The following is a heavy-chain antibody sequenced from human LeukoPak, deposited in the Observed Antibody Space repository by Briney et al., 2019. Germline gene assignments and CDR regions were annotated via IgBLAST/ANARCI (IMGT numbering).Heavy chain of an antibody. Sequence: SETLSLTCTVSGYSISSGYYWGWIRQPPGKGLEWIGSIYHSGRTFYNPSLKSRVTISVDTSKNQFSLKLSSVTAADTAVYYCACPSGNHLYSFDYWGQGTLVTVSS. CDR3: ACPSGNHLYSFDY. D-gene: IGHD1-14*01. CDR2: IYHSGRT. J-gene: IGHJ4*02. V-gene: IGHV4-38-2*02. CDR1: GYSISSGYY.